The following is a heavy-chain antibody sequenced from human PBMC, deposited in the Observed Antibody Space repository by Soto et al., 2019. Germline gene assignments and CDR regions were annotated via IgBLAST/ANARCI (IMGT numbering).Heavy chain of an antibody. CDR2: IWYDGSEK. J-gene: IGHJ6*01. D-gene: IGHD3-10*01. CDR1: GLIFSSYG. V-gene: IGHV3-33*01. Sequence: QVQLVESGGGVVQPGRSLRLSCAASGLIFSSYGMHWVRQAPGKGLEWVALIWYDGSEKYYADSVKGRFTISRDNSKDTLYLQMNSLRAEDTAVYYCARGTGPYYYAMDVWGQGTTVTVSS. CDR3: ARGTGPYYYAMDV.